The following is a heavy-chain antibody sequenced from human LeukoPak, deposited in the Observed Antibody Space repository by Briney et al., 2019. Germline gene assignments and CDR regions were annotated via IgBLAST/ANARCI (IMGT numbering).Heavy chain of an antibody. V-gene: IGHV3-9*01. CDR2: ISWNSGRV. Sequence: PGRSLRLSCAASGFTFDDYAMHWVRQAPGKGLEWVSGISWNSGRVGYADSVKGRFTISRDNAKNSLFLQMNSLRAEDTALYHCARDRSYGSFDFWGQGTLVTVSS. D-gene: IGHD5-18*01. CDR3: ARDRSYGSFDF. J-gene: IGHJ4*02. CDR1: GFTFDDYA.